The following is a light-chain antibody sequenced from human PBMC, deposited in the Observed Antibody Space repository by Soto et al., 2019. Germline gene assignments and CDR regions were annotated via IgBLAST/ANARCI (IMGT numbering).Light chain of an antibody. Sequence: EIVMTQSPATLSVSPGGTATLSCRASQGLGSRLAWYQQKPGQAPRLLIYEASTRATGVPDRFSGSESETEFTLTISSLQSEDFAVYYCQHYHGWVKAFGQGTKLEIK. CDR3: QHYHGWVKA. J-gene: IGKJ2*01. V-gene: IGKV3-15*01. CDR2: EAS. CDR1: QGLGSR.